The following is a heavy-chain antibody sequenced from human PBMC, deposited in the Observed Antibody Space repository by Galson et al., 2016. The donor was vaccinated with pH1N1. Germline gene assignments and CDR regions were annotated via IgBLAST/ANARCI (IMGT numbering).Heavy chain of an antibody. J-gene: IGHJ4*02. CDR3: ARDMVRGPHQWGYFDY. Sequence: SLRLSCAASGFSFSNYAMHWVRQAPGKGLEWVSAFSGSGSSTYYADSVKGRFTISRDNSKNTLYLQMNSLRADDTAVYYCARDMVRGPHQWGYFDYWGQGTLVTVSS. CDR2: FSGSGSST. D-gene: IGHD3-10*01. CDR1: GFSFSNYA. V-gene: IGHV3-23*01.